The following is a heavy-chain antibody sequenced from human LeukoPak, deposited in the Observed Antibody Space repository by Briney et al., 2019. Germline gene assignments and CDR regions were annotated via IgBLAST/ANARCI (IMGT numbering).Heavy chain of an antibody. Sequence: ASVKVSCKASGYTFTSYDINWVRQATGQGLEWMGWMNPNSGNTGYAQKLQGRVTMTTDTSTSTAYMELRSLRSDDTAVYYCARPGSYRSFDYWGQGTLVTVSS. CDR3: ARPGSYRSFDY. CDR2: MNPNSGNT. V-gene: IGHV1-8*02. CDR1: GYTFTSYD. D-gene: IGHD1-26*01. J-gene: IGHJ4*02.